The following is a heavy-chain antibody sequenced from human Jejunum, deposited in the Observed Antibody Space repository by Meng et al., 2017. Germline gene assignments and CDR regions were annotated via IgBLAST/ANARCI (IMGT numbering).Heavy chain of an antibody. Sequence: VQLQESGPGLVRPSETLSLTCTVSGVSVTSGHYYWSWVRQTPGQGLECIGHVFYTGSTNYSPSFKSRVTISVHTSMNQFSLKLNSVTAADTAVYYCARGGWDFEYWGQGILVTVSS. CDR2: VFYTGST. V-gene: IGHV4-61*01. CDR3: ARGGWDFEY. J-gene: IGHJ4*02. D-gene: IGHD3-16*01. CDR1: GVSVTSGHYY.